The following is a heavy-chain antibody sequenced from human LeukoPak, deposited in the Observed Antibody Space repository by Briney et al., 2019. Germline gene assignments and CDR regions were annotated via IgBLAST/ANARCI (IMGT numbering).Heavy chain of an antibody. Sequence: GGSLRLSCAASGLTLSNCWMHWVRQAPGKGLVWVSRMNNDGSGTTYADSVRGRFTISRDNAKNTLYLQMNSLRVEDTAVYFCAREIMVSREWYFDLWGRGTLVTVAS. V-gene: IGHV3-74*01. J-gene: IGHJ2*01. CDR3: AREIMVSREWYFDL. D-gene: IGHD2-21*01. CDR1: GLTLSNCW. CDR2: MNNDGSGT.